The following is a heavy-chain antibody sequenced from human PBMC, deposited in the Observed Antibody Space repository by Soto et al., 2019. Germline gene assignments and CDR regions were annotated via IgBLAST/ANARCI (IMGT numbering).Heavy chain of an antibody. CDR2: IKQDGSEK. D-gene: IGHD3-22*01. CDR3: ARARADYYDSSGYPLGY. CDR1: GFTFSSYW. V-gene: IGHV3-7*04. J-gene: IGHJ4*02. Sequence: GGSLRLSCAASGFTFSSYWMSWVRQAPGKGLEWVANIKQDGSEKYYVDSVKCRFTISRDNAKNSLYLQMNSLRAEDTAVYYCARARADYYDSSGYPLGYWGQGTLVTVSS.